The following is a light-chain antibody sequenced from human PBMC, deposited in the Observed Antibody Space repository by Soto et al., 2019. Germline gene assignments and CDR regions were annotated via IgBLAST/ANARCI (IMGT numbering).Light chain of an antibody. V-gene: IGKV3-20*01. CDR3: QQYSSPLTWT. CDR2: GAS. J-gene: IGKJ1*01. Sequence: EIVLTQSPGTLSLSPGDGATLSCRASQSVISTYLAWYQQRPGQATMLLIYGASNRASGIPDRFSGSGSGTDFTLTISRLEPEDFAVYYCQQYSSPLTWTFGQGTKVEIK. CDR1: QSVISTY.